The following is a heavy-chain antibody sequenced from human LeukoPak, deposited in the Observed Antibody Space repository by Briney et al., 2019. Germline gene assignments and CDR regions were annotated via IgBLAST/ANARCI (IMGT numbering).Heavy chain of an antibody. CDR3: ARYVGPNIAVAGSDF. CDR2: ITSRSKYI. D-gene: IGHD6-19*01. V-gene: IGHV3-21*01. CDR1: GFTFSTYD. J-gene: IGHJ4*02. Sequence: GGSLRLSCSASGFTFSTYDMNWVRQAPGKGLEWVSSITSRSKYIYYAGSVKGRFTISRDNANNLLFLQMDSLRDEDTAVYYCARYVGPNIAVAGSDFWGQGTLVTVPS.